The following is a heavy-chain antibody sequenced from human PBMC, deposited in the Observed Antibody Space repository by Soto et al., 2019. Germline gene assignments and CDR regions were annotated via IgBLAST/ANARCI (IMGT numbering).Heavy chain of an antibody. CDR1: GGSISSGGYY. CDR2: IYYSGST. V-gene: IGHV4-39*01. J-gene: IGHJ5*02. D-gene: IGHD1-26*01. Sequence: NPSETLSLTCTVSGGSISSGGYYWGWIRQPPGKGLEWIGSIYYSGSTYYNPSLKSRVTISVDTSKNQFSLKLSSVTAADTAVYYCARSYDRPNWFDPWGQGTLVTVSS. CDR3: ARSYDRPNWFDP.